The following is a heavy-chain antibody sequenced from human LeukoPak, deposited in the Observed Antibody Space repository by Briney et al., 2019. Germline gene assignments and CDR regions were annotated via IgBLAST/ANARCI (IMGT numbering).Heavy chain of an antibody. CDR2: ISSSSSYI. CDR3: ARDSEGIIAVAGKDAFDI. D-gene: IGHD6-19*01. CDR1: GFTFSSYW. V-gene: IGHV3-21*01. J-gene: IGHJ3*02. Sequence: GGSLRPSCAASGFTFSSYWMSWVRQAPGKGLEWVSSISSSSSYIYYADSVKGRFTISRDNAKNSLYLQMNSLRAEDTAVYYCARDSEGIIAVAGKDAFDIWGQGTMVTVSS.